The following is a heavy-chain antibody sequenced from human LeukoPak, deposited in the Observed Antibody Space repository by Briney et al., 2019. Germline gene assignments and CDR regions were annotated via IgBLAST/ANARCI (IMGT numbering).Heavy chain of an antibody. J-gene: IGHJ4*02. CDR3: AAMFGVTSSPFDY. CDR2: ISSSSSYI. V-gene: IGHV3-21*01. D-gene: IGHD3-10*02. CDR1: GFTFSSYS. Sequence: PGGSLRLSCAASGFTFSSYSMNWVRQAPGKGLEWVSSISSSSSYIYYADSVKGRFTISGDNVKNSLYLQMNSLRAEDTAVYYCAAMFGVTSSPFDYWGQGTLVTVSS.